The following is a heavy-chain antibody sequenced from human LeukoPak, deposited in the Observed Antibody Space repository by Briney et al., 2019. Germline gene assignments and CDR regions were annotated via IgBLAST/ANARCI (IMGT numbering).Heavy chain of an antibody. Sequence: PGGSLRLSCAASGFTFTNAWMSWVRQAPGKGLEWVGRIKSKTDGGTTDYAAPVKGRFTISRDDSKNTLYLQMNSLKTEDTAVYYCTTEDGEMNAEYFQHWGQGTLVTVSS. V-gene: IGHV3-15*01. J-gene: IGHJ1*01. CDR3: TTEDGEMNAEYFQH. CDR1: GFTFTNAW. CDR2: IKSKTDGGTT.